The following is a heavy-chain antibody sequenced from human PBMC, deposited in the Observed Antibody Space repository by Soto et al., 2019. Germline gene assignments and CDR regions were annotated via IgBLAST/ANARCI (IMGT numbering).Heavy chain of an antibody. D-gene: IGHD6-13*01. CDR2: INPNSGVT. CDR1: GYTFTGYY. J-gene: IGHJ4*02. V-gene: IGHV1-2*02. Sequence: QVQLVQSGAEVKKPGASVKVSCKASGYTFTGYYMYWVRQAHGQGLEWMGWINPNSGVTNYAQKFHGRVTMTRDTSISTAYMELSRRRSDDTAVYYCARSSSWYWVDYWGQGTLVTVSS. CDR3: ARSSSWYWVDY.